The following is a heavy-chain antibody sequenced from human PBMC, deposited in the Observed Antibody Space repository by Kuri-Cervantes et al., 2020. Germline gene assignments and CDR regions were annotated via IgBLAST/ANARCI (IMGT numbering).Heavy chain of an antibody. CDR3: AKGSGGYVATMDV. Sequence: ETLSLTCAASGFTFDDYAMHWVRQAPGKGLEWVSLISWDGGSTYYAGSVKGRFTISRDNSKNSLYLQMNSLRAEDTALYYCAKGSGGYVATMDVWGQGTTVTVSS. CDR2: ISWDGGST. V-gene: IGHV3-43D*04. CDR1: GFTFDDYA. D-gene: IGHD6-25*01. J-gene: IGHJ6*02.